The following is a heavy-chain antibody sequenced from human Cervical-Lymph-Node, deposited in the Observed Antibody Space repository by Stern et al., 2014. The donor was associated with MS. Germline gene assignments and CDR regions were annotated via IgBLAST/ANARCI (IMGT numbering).Heavy chain of an antibody. CDR3: ATDHPTVGIYDALAM. J-gene: IGHJ3*02. Sequence: VQLAQYGAEVKKPGASVKVSCKVSGYILTKLAMHWVRQAPGKGLEWMGGFDPDEGETIYAQKFQGRVTMTEDTSTDTAYMELRSLRSEDTAVYFCATDHPTVGIYDALAMWGQGTRVTVSS. CDR2: FDPDEGET. D-gene: IGHD6-13*01. CDR1: GYILTKLA. V-gene: IGHV1-24*01.